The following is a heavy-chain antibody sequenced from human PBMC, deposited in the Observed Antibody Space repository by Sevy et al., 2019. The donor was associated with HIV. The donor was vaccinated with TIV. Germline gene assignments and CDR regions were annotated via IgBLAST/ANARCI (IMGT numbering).Heavy chain of an antibody. V-gene: IGHV4-59*08. CDR3: AGENARGRGYS. CDR2: IYYNGHI. CDR1: GGSITSLY. D-gene: IGHD3-3*02. Sequence: SETLSLTCTVSGGSITSLYWNWIRQPPGKGLEWIANIYYNGHINYNPSLKSRVTLSLDTSKNQFSLRLSSVTAADTAMYYCAGENARGRGYSWGQGNLVTVSS. J-gene: IGHJ4*02.